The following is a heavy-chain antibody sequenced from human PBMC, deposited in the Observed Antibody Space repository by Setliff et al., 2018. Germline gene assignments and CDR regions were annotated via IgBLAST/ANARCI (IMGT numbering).Heavy chain of an antibody. CDR1: GGSISSDSYY. D-gene: IGHD2-2*02. Sequence: PSETLSLTCSVSGGSISSDSYYWSWVRQPPGKGLEWIGEIYHSGSTNYNPSLKSRVTISVDTSKNQFSLKLSSVTAADTAVYYCARDRQYCSSPTCYSSYFYYYGMDVWGQGTTVTVSS. CDR2: IYHSGST. V-gene: IGHV4-39*07. J-gene: IGHJ6*02. CDR3: ARDRQYCSSPTCYSSYFYYYGMDV.